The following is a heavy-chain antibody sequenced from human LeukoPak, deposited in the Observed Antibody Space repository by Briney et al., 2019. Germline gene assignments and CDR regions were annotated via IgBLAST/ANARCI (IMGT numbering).Heavy chain of an antibody. V-gene: IGHV1-18*04. CDR1: GYTFTSYG. CDR3: ARWVYGSGSYYAYYFDS. CDR2: ISAYNGNT. J-gene: IGHJ4*02. Sequence: ASVKVSCKASGYTFTSYGISWVRQAPGQGLEWMGWISAYNGNTNYAQKLQGRVTMTTDTSTSTAYMELRSLRSDDTAVYYCARWVYGSGSYYAYYFDSWGQGTLVTVSS. D-gene: IGHD3-10*01.